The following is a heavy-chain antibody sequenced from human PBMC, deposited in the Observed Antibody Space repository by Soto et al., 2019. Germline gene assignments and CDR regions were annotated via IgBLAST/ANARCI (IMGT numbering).Heavy chain of an antibody. D-gene: IGHD6-19*01. CDR2: IYYSGST. J-gene: IGHJ4*02. CDR1: GGSISSGDYS. CDR3: ARAPSSGWNGDLDY. Sequence: QVQLQESGPGLVKPSQTLSLTCTASGGSISSGDYSWSWIRQPPGNGLEWIGFIYYSGSTYYNPSLKSRVTISVDTSKNQFSLKLTSVTAADTAVYYCARAPSSGWNGDLDYWGQGTLVTVSS. V-gene: IGHV4-30-4*01.